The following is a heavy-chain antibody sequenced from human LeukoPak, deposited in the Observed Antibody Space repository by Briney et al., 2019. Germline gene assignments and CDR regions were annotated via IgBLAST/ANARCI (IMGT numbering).Heavy chain of an antibody. V-gene: IGHV3-53*01. Sequence: GGSLRLSCSASGFTVSSNYMSWVRQAPGKGLEWVSVIYSGGSTYYADSVKGRFTISRDNSKNTLYLQMNSLRAEDTAVYYCATGGVGATTGQLGGYYFDYWGQGTLVTVSS. CDR3: ATGGVGATTGQLGGYYFDY. CDR1: GFTVSSNY. CDR2: IYSGGST. J-gene: IGHJ4*02. D-gene: IGHD1-26*01.